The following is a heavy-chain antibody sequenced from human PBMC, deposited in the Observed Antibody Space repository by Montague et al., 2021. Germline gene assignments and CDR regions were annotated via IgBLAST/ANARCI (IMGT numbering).Heavy chain of an antibody. CDR3: ARVFSSWYVGWFDP. D-gene: IGHD6-13*01. J-gene: IGHJ5*02. CDR2: IYNSGNS. Sequence: SETLSLTCTVSGASITSIIYYWGWIRQSPGKGLEWIGRIYNSGNSFYHPSLKSRVTMSVDTSTNQFSLKLSSVTAADTAFYYCARVFSSWYVGWFDPWGQGTLVTVSS. CDR1: GASITSIIYY. V-gene: IGHV4-39*07.